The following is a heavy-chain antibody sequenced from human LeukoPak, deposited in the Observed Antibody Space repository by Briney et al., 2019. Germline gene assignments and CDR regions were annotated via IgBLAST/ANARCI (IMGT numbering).Heavy chain of an antibody. CDR3: ARDIEAAGLFLDY. CDR2: MKYDGSEK. D-gene: IGHD6-13*01. CDR1: GFTFSSYW. Sequence: GGSLRLSCAASGFTFSSYWMSWVRQAPGKGWGGVANMKYDGSEKYYVDSVKGRFTISRDNAKNSLYLQMNSLRAEDTAVYYCARDIEAAGLFLDYWGQGTLVTVSS. V-gene: IGHV3-7*01. J-gene: IGHJ4*02.